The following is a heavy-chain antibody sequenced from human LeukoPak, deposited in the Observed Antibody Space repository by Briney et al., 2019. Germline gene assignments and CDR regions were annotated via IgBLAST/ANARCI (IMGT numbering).Heavy chain of an antibody. Sequence: GGSLRLSCAASGFTFSNYWMSWVRQAPGKGLEWVANIKQDGSEKYYVDSVKGRFTISRDNAKNSLYLQMNSLRAEDTAVYYCARDGDYYDSSSNDYWGQGTLVTVSS. D-gene: IGHD3-22*01. J-gene: IGHJ4*02. CDR2: IKQDGSEK. CDR3: ARDGDYYDSSSNDY. CDR1: GFTFSNYW. V-gene: IGHV3-7*01.